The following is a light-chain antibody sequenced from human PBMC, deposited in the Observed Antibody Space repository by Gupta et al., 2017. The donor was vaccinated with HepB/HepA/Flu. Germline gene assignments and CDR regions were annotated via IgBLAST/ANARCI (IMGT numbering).Light chain of an antibody. CDR1: SGSVSTSYY. J-gene: IGLJ3*02. V-gene: IGLV8-61*01. CDR2: STN. Sequence: QTVVTQEPSFSVSPGGTVTLTCGLGSGSVSTSYYPSWYQQTPGHTPRTLIYSTNTRSSGVPDRFSGSILGNKAALTITGAQADDESDYYCVLYMGGGISVFGGGTKLTVL. CDR3: VLYMGGGISV.